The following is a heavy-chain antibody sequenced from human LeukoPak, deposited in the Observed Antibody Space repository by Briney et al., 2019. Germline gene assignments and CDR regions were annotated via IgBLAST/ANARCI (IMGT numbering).Heavy chain of an antibody. CDR3: AREDLVLHYFDY. J-gene: IGHJ4*02. CDR2: VYASGNT. V-gene: IGHV3-53*01. D-gene: IGHD6-6*01. CDR1: GFTIRSNY. Sequence: GGSLRLSCAASGFTIRSNYMSWVRQAPGKGLEWVSIVYASGNTYYSDSVKGRFTISRDNSKNTLYLQMNSLRAEDTAVYYCAREDLVLHYFDYWGQGTLVTVSS.